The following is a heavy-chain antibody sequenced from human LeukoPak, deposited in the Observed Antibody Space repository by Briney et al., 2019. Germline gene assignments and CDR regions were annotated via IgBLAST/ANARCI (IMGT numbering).Heavy chain of an antibody. V-gene: IGHV3-30*18. D-gene: IGHD3-10*01. CDR3: AKELYFGSGSYPDY. Sequence: GRSLRLSCAASGFTFSSYGMHWVRQAPGKGLGWVAVISHDGSDNHYADSVKGRFTISRDNSKNTVYLQMSSLRPEDTAVYFCAKELYFGSGSYPDYWGQGTLVRVSS. CDR1: GFTFSSYG. J-gene: IGHJ4*02. CDR2: ISHDGSDN.